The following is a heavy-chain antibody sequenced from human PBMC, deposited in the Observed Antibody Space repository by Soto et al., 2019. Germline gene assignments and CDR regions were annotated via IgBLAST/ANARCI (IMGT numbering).Heavy chain of an antibody. V-gene: IGHV4-59*01. CDR3: ARGDCSGGSCYWLSMSGFDI. CDR2: IYYSGST. CDR1: GGSISSYY. D-gene: IGHD2-15*01. J-gene: IGHJ3*02. Sequence: SETLSLTCTVSGGSISSYYWSWIRQPPGKGLEWIGYIYYSGSTNYNPSLKSRVTISVDTSKNQFSLKLSSVTAADTAVYYCARGDCSGGSCYWLSMSGFDIWGQGTMVTVSS.